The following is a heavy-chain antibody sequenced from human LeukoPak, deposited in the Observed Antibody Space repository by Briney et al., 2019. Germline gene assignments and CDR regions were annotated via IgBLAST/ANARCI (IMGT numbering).Heavy chain of an antibody. Sequence: GGSLRLSCAASGFTFSRYWMHWVRQAPGKGLVWVPRINTDGSTTSYADSVRGRFTISRDNAKNSVYLQMNSLRAEDTAVYYCTRIDIAVASAFILDAFGIWGQGTMVTVSS. V-gene: IGHV3-74*01. CDR3: TRIDIAVASAFILDAFGI. CDR1: GFTFSRYW. J-gene: IGHJ3*02. D-gene: IGHD2-2*01. CDR2: INTDGSTT.